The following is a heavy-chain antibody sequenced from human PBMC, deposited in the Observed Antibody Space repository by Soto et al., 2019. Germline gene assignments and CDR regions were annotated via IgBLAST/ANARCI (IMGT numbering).Heavy chain of an antibody. V-gene: IGHV3-9*01. CDR1: GFTFDDYA. CDR2: ISWNSGSV. J-gene: IGHJ4*02. Sequence: EVRLVESGGGLVQPGRSLRLSCAASGFTFDDYAMNWVRQAPGKGLEWVSGISWNSGSVAYADSVKGRFTVSRDNAKNSLYLQMNSLRAEDTALYYCGKDIGVGGADIFDFRGRGTVVTVSS. CDR3: GKDIGVGGADIFDF. D-gene: IGHD1-26*01.